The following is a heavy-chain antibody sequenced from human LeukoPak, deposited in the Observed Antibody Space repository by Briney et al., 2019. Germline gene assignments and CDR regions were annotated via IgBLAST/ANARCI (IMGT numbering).Heavy chain of an antibody. J-gene: IGHJ4*02. CDR1: GFTFSSYA. V-gene: IGHV3-30-3*01. D-gene: IGHD1-26*01. Sequence: GGSLRLSCASSGFTFSSYAMHWVRQAPAKGLECVAVISYDGSNKYYADSVKGRFTISRDNSKNTLYLQMNSLRAEDTAVYSCAINSGSYHYFDYWGQGPLVTVSS. CDR3: AINSGSYHYFDY. CDR2: ISYDGSNK.